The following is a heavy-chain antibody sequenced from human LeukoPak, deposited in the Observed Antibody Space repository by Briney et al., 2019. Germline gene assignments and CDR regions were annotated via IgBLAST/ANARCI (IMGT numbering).Heavy chain of an antibody. CDR1: GGSFSGYY. J-gene: IGHJ4*02. Sequence: SETLSLTCAVYGGSFSGYYWSWIRQPPGKGLEWIGEINHSGSTNYNPSLKSRVTISVDTSKNQFSLKLSSVTAADTAVYYCARVSGYRIDYWGQGTLVTVSS. CDR2: INHSGST. CDR3: ARVSGYRIDY. D-gene: IGHD3-3*01. V-gene: IGHV4-34*01.